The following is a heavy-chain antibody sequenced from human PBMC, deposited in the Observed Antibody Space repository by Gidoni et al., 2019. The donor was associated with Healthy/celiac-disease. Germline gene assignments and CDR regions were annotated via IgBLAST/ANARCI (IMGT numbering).Heavy chain of an antibody. Sequence: QVQLVESGGGVVQPGRSLRLSCAASGFTFSSYAMHWVRQAPGKGLEWVAVISYDGSNKYYADSVKGRFTISRDNSKNTLYLQMNSLRAEDTAVYYCARGNGYNYNFDYWGQGTLVTVSS. D-gene: IGHD5-12*01. J-gene: IGHJ4*02. CDR3: ARGNGYNYNFDY. V-gene: IGHV3-30-3*01. CDR1: GFTFSSYA. CDR2: ISYDGSNK.